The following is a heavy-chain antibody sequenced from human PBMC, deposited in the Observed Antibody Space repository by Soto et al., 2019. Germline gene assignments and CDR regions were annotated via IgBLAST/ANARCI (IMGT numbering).Heavy chain of an antibody. D-gene: IGHD3-22*01. V-gene: IGHV4-39*01. CDR2: IYYSGST. CDR1: GGSISSSSYY. J-gene: IGHJ4*02. Sequence: LETLSLTCTVSGGSISSSSYYWGWIRQPPGKGLEWIGSIYYSGSTYYNPSLKSRVTISVDTSKNQFSLKLSSVTAADTAVYYCARRNGGDSSGYYYGYFDYWGQGTLVTVSS. CDR3: ARRNGGDSSGYYYGYFDY.